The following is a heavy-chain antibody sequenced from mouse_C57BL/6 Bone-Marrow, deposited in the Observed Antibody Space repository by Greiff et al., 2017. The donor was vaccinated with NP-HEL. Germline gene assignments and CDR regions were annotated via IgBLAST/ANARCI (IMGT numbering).Heavy chain of an antibody. D-gene: IGHD1-1*01. V-gene: IGHV1-64*01. CDR1: GYTFTSYW. Sequence: QVQLQQPGAELVKPGASVKLSCKASGYTFTSYWTHWVKQRPGQGLEWIGMIHPNSGSTNYNEKFKSKATLTVDKSSSTAYMQLSSLTSEDSAVYYCARRAFITTVVAHYFAMDYWGQGTSVTVSS. CDR3: ARRAFITTVVAHYFAMDY. J-gene: IGHJ4*01. CDR2: IHPNSGST.